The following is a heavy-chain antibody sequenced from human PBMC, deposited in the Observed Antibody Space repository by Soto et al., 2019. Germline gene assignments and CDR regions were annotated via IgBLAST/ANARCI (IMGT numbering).Heavy chain of an antibody. CDR1: GGSISSYY. V-gene: IGHV4-59*08. J-gene: IGHJ3*02. CDR2: IYYSRST. D-gene: IGHD3-3*01. CDR3: ARHMSFNDFWSGYNTDAFDI. Sequence: SETLSLTCTVSGGSISSYYWSWIRQPPGKGLEWIGYIYYSRSTNYNPSLKSRVTISVDTSKNQFSLKLSSVTAADTAVYYCARHMSFNDFWSGYNTDAFDIWGQGTMVTVSS.